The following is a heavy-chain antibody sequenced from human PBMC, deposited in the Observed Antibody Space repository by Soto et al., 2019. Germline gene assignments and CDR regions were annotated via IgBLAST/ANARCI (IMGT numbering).Heavy chain of an antibody. CDR2: IYYSGST. CDR1: GGSISSYY. J-gene: IGHJ4*02. V-gene: IGHV4-59*01. Sequence: SETLSLTCTVSGGSISSYYWSWIRQPPGKGLEWIGYIYYSGSTNYNPSLKSRVTISVDTSKNQFSLKLSSVTAADTAVYYCGRVGQLRYDSSGYYVKPKYYFDYWGQGTLVTVSS. CDR3: GRVGQLRYDSSGYYVKPKYYFDY. D-gene: IGHD3-22*01.